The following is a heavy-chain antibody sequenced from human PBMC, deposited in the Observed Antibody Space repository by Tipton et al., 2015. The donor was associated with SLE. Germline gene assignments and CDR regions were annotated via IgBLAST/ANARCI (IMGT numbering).Heavy chain of an antibody. Sequence: GLVKPSQTLSLTCAISGDSVSSNSAAWNWIRQSPSRGLEWLGRTYYRSKWYNDYAVSVKSRITINSDTSKNQFSLQLSSVTAADTAVYYCARGTYRNPIRTVAGRRYFDYWGQGTLVTVSS. CDR1: GDSVSSNSAA. V-gene: IGHV6-1*01. CDR3: ARGTYRNPIRTVAGRRYFDY. D-gene: IGHD6-19*01. J-gene: IGHJ4*02. CDR2: TYYRSKWYN.